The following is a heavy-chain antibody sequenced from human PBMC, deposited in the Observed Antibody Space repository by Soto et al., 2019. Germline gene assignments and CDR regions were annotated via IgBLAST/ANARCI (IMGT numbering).Heavy chain of an antibody. CDR1: GFTFSRYG. Sequence: GGALRLSCGASGFTFSRYGMQWGRQAPGKGLDWVAVISYGGTNKYYADSVKGRFTISRDNSRNTLYLQMNSLRAEDTAVSFCAKEDAYSVFADSWGHGTLVTVSS. V-gene: IGHV3-30*18. J-gene: IGHJ5*01. CDR3: AKEDAYSVFADS. CDR2: ISYGGTNK. D-gene: IGHD4-4*01.